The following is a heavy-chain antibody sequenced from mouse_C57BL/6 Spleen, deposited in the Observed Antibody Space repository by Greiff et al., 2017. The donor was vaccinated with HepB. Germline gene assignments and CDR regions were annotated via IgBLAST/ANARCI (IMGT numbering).Heavy chain of an antibody. CDR3: ARRGTGFDY. J-gene: IGHJ2*01. Sequence: EVMLVESGGGLVQSGRSLRLSCATSGFTFSDFYMEWVRQAPGKGLEWIAASKNKATDYTTEYSASVKGRFIVSRDTAQSILYLQMNALRAEDTAIYYCARRGTGFDYWGQGTTLTVSS. V-gene: IGHV7-1*01. CDR1: GFTFSDFY. CDR2: SKNKATDYTT. D-gene: IGHD3-3*01.